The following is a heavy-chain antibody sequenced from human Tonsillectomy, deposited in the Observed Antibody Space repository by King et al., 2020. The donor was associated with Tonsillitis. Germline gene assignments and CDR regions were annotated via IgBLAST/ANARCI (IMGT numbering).Heavy chain of an antibody. CDR2: IRGKAYGVTT. D-gene: IGHD2-2*01. J-gene: IGHJ4*02. Sequence: VQLVESGGGLVQPGRSLRLSCTASGFTFGDYAMSWFRQAPGKGLEWVGFIRGKAYGVTTEYAASVKGRFTISRDDSKSIAYLQMNSLKTEDTAVYYCTRNLGYCSSTSCYPEGYYFDYWGQGTLVTVSS. CDR1: GFTFGDYA. CDR3: TRNLGYCSSTSCYPEGYYFDY. V-gene: IGHV3-49*03.